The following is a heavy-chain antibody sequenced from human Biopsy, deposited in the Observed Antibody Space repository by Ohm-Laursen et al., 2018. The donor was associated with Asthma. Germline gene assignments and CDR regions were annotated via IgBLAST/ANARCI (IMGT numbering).Heavy chain of an antibody. CDR1: GFSFSSYG. D-gene: IGHD1-7*01. CDR2: ISYDGTNT. Sequence: SLRLSCAASGFSFSSYGMHWVRQAPGKGLEWVAVISYDGTNTFSADSVRGRFTVSRDNSRNTLYLQLNSLRAEDTAVYYCAKDARSYIRNYHDTDFWGQGTLVTVAS. V-gene: IGHV3-30*18. CDR3: AKDARSYIRNYHDTDF. J-gene: IGHJ4*02.